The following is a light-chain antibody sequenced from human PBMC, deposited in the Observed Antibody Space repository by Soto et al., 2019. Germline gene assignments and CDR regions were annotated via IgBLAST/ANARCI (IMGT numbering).Light chain of an antibody. CDR3: QQYGSSRLT. CDR1: QSVSSSY. V-gene: IGKV3-20*01. J-gene: IGKJ4*01. Sequence: EIVLTQSPGTLSLSPGERATLSCRASQSVSSSYFAWYQQKPGQAPRLLIYGASTRATGIPDRFSGSGSGTDFTLTISRLETEDFAVYYCQQYGSSRLTFGGGTKVDIK. CDR2: GAS.